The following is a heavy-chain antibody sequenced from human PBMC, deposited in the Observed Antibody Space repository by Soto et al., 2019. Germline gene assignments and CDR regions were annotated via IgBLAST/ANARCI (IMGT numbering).Heavy chain of an antibody. Sequence: QVQLVQSGAEVKKPGSSVKVSCKASGGTLSSYTFSWVRQAPGQGLEWMGRVIPNLGVTNYAKKFQGRFTIVVDTATSTAYMELNSLRYEDTGVYYCARAKAYCSDTSRTDFDYWGQGTLVTVS. CDR1: GGTLSSYT. CDR2: VIPNLGVT. J-gene: IGHJ4*02. D-gene: IGHD2-21*01. CDR3: ARAKAYCSDTSRTDFDY. V-gene: IGHV1-69*02.